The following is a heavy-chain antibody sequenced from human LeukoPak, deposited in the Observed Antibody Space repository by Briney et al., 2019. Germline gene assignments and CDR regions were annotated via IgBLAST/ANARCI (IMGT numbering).Heavy chain of an antibody. CDR3: GLLWP. V-gene: IGHV3-66*02. D-gene: IGHD3-10*01. Sequence: ETLSLTCTVSGGSISSSSYYWGWIRQAPGKGLEWVSVIYGGGNIYYADSVKGRFTISRDNSKNTLYLQMSSLRAEDTAVYYCGLLWPWGQGTLVTVSS. CDR2: IYGGGNI. J-gene: IGHJ5*02. CDR1: GGSISSSSYY.